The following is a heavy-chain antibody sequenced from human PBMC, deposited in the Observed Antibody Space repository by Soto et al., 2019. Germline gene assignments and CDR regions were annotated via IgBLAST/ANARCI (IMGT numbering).Heavy chain of an antibody. CDR3: AKDSGSGWYLHDAFDI. V-gene: IGHV3-23*01. D-gene: IGHD6-19*01. CDR1: GFTFSSYA. CDR2: ISGSGGST. J-gene: IGHJ3*02. Sequence: PGGSLRLSCAASGFTFSSYAMSWVRQAPGKGLEWVSAISGSGGSTYYADSVKGRFTISRDNSKNTLYLQMNSLRAEDTAVYYCAKDSGSGWYLHDAFDIWGQGTMVTVSS.